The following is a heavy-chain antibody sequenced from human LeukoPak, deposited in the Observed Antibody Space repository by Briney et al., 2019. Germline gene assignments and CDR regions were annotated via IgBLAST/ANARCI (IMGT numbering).Heavy chain of an antibody. V-gene: IGHV1-2*04. CDR2: INPNSGGT. CDR1: GYTFTGYY. J-gene: IGHJ3*02. Sequence: ASVKVSCKASGYTFTGYYMHWVRQAPGQGLEWMGWINPNSGGTNYAPKFQGWVTMTRDTSISTAYMELSRLRSDDTAVYYCAKGTQDHDAFDIRGQGTMVTVSS. CDR3: AKGTQDHDAFDI. D-gene: IGHD2-2*01.